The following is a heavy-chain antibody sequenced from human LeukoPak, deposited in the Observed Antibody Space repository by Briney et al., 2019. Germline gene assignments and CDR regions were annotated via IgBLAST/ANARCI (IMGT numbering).Heavy chain of an antibody. CDR1: GGSISSGSYY. CDR3: GRVQPAAGSAFDI. V-gene: IGHV4-61*02. J-gene: IGHJ3*02. Sequence: SETLSLTCTVSGGSISSGSYYWGWIRQPAGKGLEWIGRIYTSGSTNYNPSLKSRVTISVDTSKNQFSLKLSSVTAADTAVYYCGRVQPAAGSAFDIWGQGTMVTVSS. D-gene: IGHD6-13*01. CDR2: IYTSGST.